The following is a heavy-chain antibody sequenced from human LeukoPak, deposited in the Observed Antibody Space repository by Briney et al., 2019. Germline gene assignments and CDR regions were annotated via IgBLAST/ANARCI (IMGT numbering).Heavy chain of an antibody. CDR3: ARHPRGEAAAGYYSDY. CDR1: GGSFSGYY. Sequence: SETLSLTCAVYGGSFSGYYWSWIRQPPGKGLEWIGEINHSGSTNYNPSLKSRVTISVDTSKNQFSLKLSSVTAADTAVYYCARHPRGEAAAGYYSDYWGQGTLVTVSS. J-gene: IGHJ4*02. CDR2: INHSGST. V-gene: IGHV4-34*01. D-gene: IGHD6-13*01.